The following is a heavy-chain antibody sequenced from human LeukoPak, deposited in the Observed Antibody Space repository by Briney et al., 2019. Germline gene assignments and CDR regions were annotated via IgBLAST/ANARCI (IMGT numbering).Heavy chain of an antibody. CDR2: ISGSGGST. CDR3: AKDSAYTMVQAVVLDC. V-gene: IGHV3-23*01. J-gene: IGHJ4*02. D-gene: IGHD3-10*01. CDR1: GFTFSSYA. Sequence: PGGSLRLSCAASGFTFSSYAMSWVRQAPGKGLEWVSTISGSGGSTYYADSVKGRFTISRDNSKNTLYLQMNSLRAEDTAVYYCAKDSAYTMVQAVVLDCWGQGTLVTVSS.